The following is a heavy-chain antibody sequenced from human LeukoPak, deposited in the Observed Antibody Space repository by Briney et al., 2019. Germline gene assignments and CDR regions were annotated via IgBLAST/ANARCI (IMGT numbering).Heavy chain of an antibody. D-gene: IGHD3-10*01. V-gene: IGHV3-30*04. CDR2: ISYDGSNK. Sequence: QAGGSLRLSCAASGFTFSSYAMHWVRQAPGKGLEWVAVISYDGSNKYYADSVKGRFTISRDNSKNSLYLQMNSLRAEDTAVYYCARARYVYYHFDYWGQGTLVTVSS. CDR3: ARARYVYYHFDY. J-gene: IGHJ4*02. CDR1: GFTFSSYA.